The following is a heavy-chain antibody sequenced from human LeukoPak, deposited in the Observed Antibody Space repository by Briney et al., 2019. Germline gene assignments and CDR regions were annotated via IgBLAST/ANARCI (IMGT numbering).Heavy chain of an antibody. CDR2: IYTSGRT. CDR1: GGSISRYY. Sequence: SETLSLTCTVSGGSISRYYWSWIRQPAGKGLEWIGRIYTSGRTNYNPSLKSRVTMSVDTSKNPFSLKLSSVTAADTAVYYCARETDYSNYDAFRLDAFDIWGQGTMVTASS. D-gene: IGHD4-11*01. V-gene: IGHV4-4*07. CDR3: ARETDYSNYDAFRLDAFDI. J-gene: IGHJ3*02.